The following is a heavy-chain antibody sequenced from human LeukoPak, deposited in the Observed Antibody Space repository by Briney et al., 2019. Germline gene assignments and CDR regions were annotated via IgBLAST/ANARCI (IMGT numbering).Heavy chain of an antibody. J-gene: IGHJ4*02. V-gene: IGHV1-2*02. D-gene: IGHD6-13*01. CDR2: INPNSGGT. CDR1: GYTFTGYY. Sequence: ASVKVSCKASGYTFTGYYMHWVRQAPGQGLEWMGWINPNSGGTNYAQKFQGRVTMTRDTSISTAYMELSGLRSDDTAVYYCARDGYSSSWITDYWGQGTLVTVSS. CDR3: ARDGYSSSWITDY.